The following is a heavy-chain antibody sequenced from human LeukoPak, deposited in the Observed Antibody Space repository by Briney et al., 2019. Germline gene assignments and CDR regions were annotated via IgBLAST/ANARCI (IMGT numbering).Heavy chain of an antibody. J-gene: IGHJ3*02. D-gene: IGHD5-24*01. CDR3: ARHDGLASDLTDGYNYSPQAVYDAFDT. Sequence: SETLSLTCAVSGVSISSGSYSWSWIRQPPGKGLEWIGYIYHSGSTYYNPSLKSRVTISVDTSKNQFSLKLSSVTAADTAVYYCARHDGLASDLTDGYNYSPQAVYDAFDTWGQGTMVTASS. V-gene: IGHV4-30-2*01. CDR2: IYHSGST. CDR1: GVSISSGSYS.